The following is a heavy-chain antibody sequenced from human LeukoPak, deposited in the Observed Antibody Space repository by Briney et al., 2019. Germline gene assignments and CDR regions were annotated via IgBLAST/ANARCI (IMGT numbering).Heavy chain of an antibody. Sequence: PGGSLRLSCAASGFTFSSYSVNWVRQAPGKGLEWVSSISSSSSYIYYADSVKGRFTISGDNAKNSLYLQMNSLRAEDTAVYYCASYYYGSGSPNFDYWGQGTLVTVSS. D-gene: IGHD3-10*01. CDR3: ASYYYGSGSPNFDY. J-gene: IGHJ4*02. V-gene: IGHV3-21*01. CDR1: GFTFSSYS. CDR2: ISSSSSYI.